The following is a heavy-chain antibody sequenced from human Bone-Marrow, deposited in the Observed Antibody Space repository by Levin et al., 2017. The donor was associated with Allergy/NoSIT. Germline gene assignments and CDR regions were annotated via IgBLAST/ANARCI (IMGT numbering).Heavy chain of an antibody. CDR1: GFTLSTYW. CDR3: ARDTDIWSGHKLFDY. V-gene: IGHV3-7*01. CDR2: IKQDESEK. J-gene: IGHJ4*02. D-gene: IGHD3-3*01. Sequence: GESLKISCAASGFTLSTYWMSWVRQAPGKGLEWVANIKQDESEKYYVDSVKGRFTISRDNAKNSFFLQMNSLRVEDTAVYYCARDTDIWSGHKLFDYWGQGTLVTVSS.